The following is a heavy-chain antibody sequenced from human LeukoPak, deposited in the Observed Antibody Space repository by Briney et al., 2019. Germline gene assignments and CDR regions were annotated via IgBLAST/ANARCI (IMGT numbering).Heavy chain of an antibody. J-gene: IGHJ4*02. CDR1: GGSISSSSYY. CDR2: IYYSGST. CDR3: GRLWKRNGYQNRGDFDY. D-gene: IGHD5-24*01. Sequence: SETLSLTCTVSGGSISSSSYYWGWIRQPPGKGLEWIGSIYYSGSTYYNPSLKSRVTISVDTSKNQFSLKLSSVTAADTAVYYCGRLWKRNGYQNRGDFDYWGQGTLVTVSS. V-gene: IGHV4-39*01.